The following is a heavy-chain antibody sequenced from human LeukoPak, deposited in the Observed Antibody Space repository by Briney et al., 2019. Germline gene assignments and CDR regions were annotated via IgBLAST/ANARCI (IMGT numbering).Heavy chain of an antibody. J-gene: IGHJ4*02. CDR2: ISGSGDST. CDR1: GFTFSSYA. Sequence: GGSLRLSCAASGFTFSSYAMSWVRQAPGKGLEWVSAISGSGDSTYYPDSEKGRVTVSRDNSKNTLYLQMNSLRAEDTAVYHCAKDQGRGYSYIYSDYWGQGTLVTVS. CDR3: AKDQGRGYSYIYSDY. V-gene: IGHV3-23*01. D-gene: IGHD5-18*01.